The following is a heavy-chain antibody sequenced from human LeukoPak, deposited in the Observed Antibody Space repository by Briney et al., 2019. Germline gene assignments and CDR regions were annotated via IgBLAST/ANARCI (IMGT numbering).Heavy chain of an antibody. V-gene: IGHV1-2*06. CDR1: GYTFTGYY. CDR3: ASPLVDTAMANY. D-gene: IGHD5-18*01. J-gene: IGHJ4*02. CDR2: INPNSGGT. Sequence: ASVTVSCKASGYTFTGYYMHWVRQAPGQGLEWMGRINPNSGGTNYAQKFQGRVTMTRDTSISTAYMELSRLRSDDTAVYYCASPLVDTAMANYWGQGTLVTVSS.